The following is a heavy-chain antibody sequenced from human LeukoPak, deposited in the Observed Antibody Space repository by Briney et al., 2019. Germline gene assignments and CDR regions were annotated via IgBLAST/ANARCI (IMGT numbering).Heavy chain of an antibody. Sequence: ASVKVSCKTSGYTFTNYGISWVRQAPGQGLEWLAWISAYNGNTTFAQNLQGRVTMTTDTSTNTAYMELRSLRSDDTAVYYCTRGRGYCSGSSCYLSYFDFWGQGTLVRVSS. CDR1: GYTFTNYG. D-gene: IGHD2-15*01. V-gene: IGHV1-18*01. J-gene: IGHJ4*02. CDR3: TRGRGYCSGSSCYLSYFDF. CDR2: ISAYNGNT.